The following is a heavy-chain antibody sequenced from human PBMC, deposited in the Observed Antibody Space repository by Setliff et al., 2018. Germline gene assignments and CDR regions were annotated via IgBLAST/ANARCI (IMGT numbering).Heavy chain of an antibody. CDR1: GGSISSGGYY. CDR2: MYYSGST. CDR3: ARGSYYDSSGYSPDFFDY. V-gene: IGHV4-31*03. Sequence: TLSLTCTVSGGSISSGGYYWSWIRQHPGMGLEWIGSMYYSGSTYYNPSLKSRVTISVDTSKNQFSLKLSSVTAADTAVYYCARGSYYDSSGYSPDFFDYWGQGTLVTVSS. D-gene: IGHD3-22*01. J-gene: IGHJ4*02.